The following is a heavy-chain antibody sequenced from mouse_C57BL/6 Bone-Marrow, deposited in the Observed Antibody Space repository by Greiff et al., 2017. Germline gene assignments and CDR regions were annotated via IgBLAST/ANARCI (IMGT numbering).Heavy chain of an antibody. J-gene: IGHJ2*01. CDR2: INSYGSST. CDR3: ARDLGYSNNYFDY. V-gene: IGHV5-16*01. Sequence: EVQLVQSEGGLVQPGSSMKLSCTASGFTFSDYYMDWVRQVPEKGLEWVANINSYGSSTYYLDSLKSRFIFSRDNAKNILYLQMSSLKSEDTAAYYCARDLGYSNNYFDYWGQGTTLTVSS. CDR1: GFTFSDYY. D-gene: IGHD3-1*01.